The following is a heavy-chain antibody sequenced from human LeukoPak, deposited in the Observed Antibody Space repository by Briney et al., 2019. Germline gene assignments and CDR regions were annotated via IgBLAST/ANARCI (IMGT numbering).Heavy chain of an antibody. CDR1: GFTFSSYV. Sequence: PGGSLRLSCAASGFTFSSYVMHWVRQAPGKGLEWVAIISYDGSNEYYADSVKGRFTISRDNSKNTLYLQMNSLRAEDTAVYYCATIAAAGPGFDYWGQGTLVTVSS. CDR2: ISYDGSNE. D-gene: IGHD6-13*01. V-gene: IGHV3-30*04. J-gene: IGHJ4*02. CDR3: ATIAAAGPGFDY.